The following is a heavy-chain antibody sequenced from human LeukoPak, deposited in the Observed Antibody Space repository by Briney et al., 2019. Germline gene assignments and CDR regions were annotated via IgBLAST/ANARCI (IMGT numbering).Heavy chain of an antibody. Sequence: GGSLRLSCVASGFTFSKYGMHWVRQAPGKGLEWLAIIWYDGHNKYYADSVKGRFTISRDNSKNTLFLEMTDLRAEDTAVYYCAREWGLIAVAGGPGCWGQGALVTVSS. CDR2: IWYDGHNK. J-gene: IGHJ4*02. V-gene: IGHV3-33*01. D-gene: IGHD6-19*01. CDR1: GFTFSKYG. CDR3: AREWGLIAVAGGPGC.